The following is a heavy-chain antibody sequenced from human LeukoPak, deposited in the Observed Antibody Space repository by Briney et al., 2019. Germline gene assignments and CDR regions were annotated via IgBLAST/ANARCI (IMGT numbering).Heavy chain of an antibody. CDR1: GFTFSSYW. D-gene: IGHD3-9*01. CDR3: ASSLKYDILTGYYL. J-gene: IGHJ4*02. CDR2: IKQDGSEK. V-gene: IGHV3-7*01. Sequence: GGSLRLSCAASGFTFSSYWMSWVRQAPGKGLEWVANIKQDGSEKYYVDSVKGRFTISRDNAKNSLYLQMNSLRAEDTAVYYCASSLKYDILTGYYLWGQGTLVTVSS.